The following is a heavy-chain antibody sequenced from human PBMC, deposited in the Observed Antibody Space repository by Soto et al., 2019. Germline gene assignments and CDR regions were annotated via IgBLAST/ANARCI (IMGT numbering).Heavy chain of an antibody. V-gene: IGHV3-53*01. Sequence: EVQLVESGGCLIQPGGSLRLSCAAAGFTVSSNYMTWVRQAPGKGLEWVSVIYSGGNTNYADSVKGRFTISRDNSKNTLYLQMNSLRAEDTAVYYCARGFNWLDYWGQGTLVTVSS. CDR1: GFTVSSNY. CDR2: IYSGGNT. J-gene: IGHJ4*02. D-gene: IGHD5-12*01. CDR3: ARGFNWLDY.